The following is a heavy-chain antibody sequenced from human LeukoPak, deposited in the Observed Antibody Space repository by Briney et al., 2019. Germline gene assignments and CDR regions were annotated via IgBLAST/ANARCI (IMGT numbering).Heavy chain of an antibody. CDR2: IYYSGST. V-gene: IGHV4-59*01. J-gene: IGHJ3*02. D-gene: IGHD3-22*01. CDR3: ARLYYYASSGYYSGAFDI. Sequence: SETLSLTCTVSGGSISSYYWSWIRQPPGKGLEWIGYIYYSGSTNYNPSLKSRVTISVDTSKNQFSLTLSSVNAADTAVYYCARLYYYASSGYYSGAFDIWGQGTMVTVSS. CDR1: GGSISSYY.